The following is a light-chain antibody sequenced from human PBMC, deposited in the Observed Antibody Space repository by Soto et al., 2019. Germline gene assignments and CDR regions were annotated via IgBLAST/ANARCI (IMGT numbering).Light chain of an antibody. J-gene: IGKJ4*01. CDR2: NAS. CDR1: QGVGRT. CDR3: QRYNDWPLT. Sequence: EIVMTQSPATLSVSPGETVTLSCWASQGVGRTVAWYQQKPGQTPRLLISNASTRATGIPARFSGSGSGTEFTLTINSLQSEDSAVYYCQRYNDWPLTFRGGTKVGIK. V-gene: IGKV3-15*01.